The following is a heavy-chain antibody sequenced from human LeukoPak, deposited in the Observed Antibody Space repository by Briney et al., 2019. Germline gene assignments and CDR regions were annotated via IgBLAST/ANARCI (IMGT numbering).Heavy chain of an antibody. V-gene: IGHV4-34*01. CDR2: INHSGST. CDR1: GGSFSGYY. Sequence: PSETLSLTCAVYGGSFSGYYWSWLRQPPGKGLEWIGEINHSGSTNYNPSLKSRVTISVDTSKNQFSLKLSSVTAADTAVYYCARFSGSRWLRLGELSSFDYWGQGTLVTVSS. D-gene: IGHD3-16*02. J-gene: IGHJ4*02. CDR3: ARFSGSRWLRLGELSSFDY.